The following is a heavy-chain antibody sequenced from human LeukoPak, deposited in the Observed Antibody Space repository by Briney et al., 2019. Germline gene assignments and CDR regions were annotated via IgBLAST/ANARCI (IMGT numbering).Heavy chain of an antibody. CDR1: GFTFSSYE. CDR2: INSSGSTI. V-gene: IGHV3-48*03. J-gene: IGHJ6*04. D-gene: IGHD3-10*01. CDR3: ARGGRGHYYYYYGMDV. Sequence: GGSLRLSCAASGFTFSSYEMNWVRQAPGKGLEWVSYINSSGSTIYYADSVKGRFTISRDNAKNSLYLQMNSLRAEDTAVYYCARGGRGHYYYYYGMDVWGKGTTVTVSS.